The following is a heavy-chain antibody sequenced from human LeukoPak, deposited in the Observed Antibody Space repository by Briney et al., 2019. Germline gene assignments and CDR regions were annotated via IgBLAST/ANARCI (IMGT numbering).Heavy chain of an antibody. J-gene: IGHJ3*02. CDR3: ARGDRPREIPPLIRKKNAFDI. CDR1: AASFSGYY. CDR2: INHSGST. Sequence: PSQTLSLTCAVYAASFSGYYWSSIRHPPGKGLEWLGEINHSGSTNYNPSLKSRLTISVDTSKNQFSLKLSSLTAADTAVYYCARGDRPREIPPLIRKKNAFDIWGQGTMVTVSS. D-gene: IGHD2-8*01. V-gene: IGHV4-34*01.